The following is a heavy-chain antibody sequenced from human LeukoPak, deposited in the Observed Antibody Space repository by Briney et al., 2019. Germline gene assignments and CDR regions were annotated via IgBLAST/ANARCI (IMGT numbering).Heavy chain of an antibody. CDR1: GYTFTYYY. V-gene: IGHV1-2*02. D-gene: IGHD3-16*01. J-gene: IGHJ4*02. CDR2: INPNSGGT. CDR3: VTGRWGVDY. Sequence: GASVTVSCKASGYTFTYYYMHWVRQAPGQGLEWMGWINPNSGGTNYAQKFQGRVTMTRDTSISTAYMELSRLRSDDTAVYYCVTGRWGVDYWGQGTLVTVSS.